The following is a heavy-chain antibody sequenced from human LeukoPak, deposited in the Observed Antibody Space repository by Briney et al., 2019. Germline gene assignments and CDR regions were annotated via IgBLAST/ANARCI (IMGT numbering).Heavy chain of an antibody. V-gene: IGHV4-34*01. CDR1: GGSFSGYY. J-gene: IGHJ4*02. CDR2: INHSGST. D-gene: IGHD5-24*01. Sequence: SETLSLTCAVYGGSFSGYYWSWIRQPPGKGLEGIGEINHSGSTNYNPSLKSRVTISVDTSKNQFSLKLNSVTAADTAVYYCARHRSKWLQSSFDYWGQGTLVTVSS. CDR3: ARHRSKWLQSSFDY.